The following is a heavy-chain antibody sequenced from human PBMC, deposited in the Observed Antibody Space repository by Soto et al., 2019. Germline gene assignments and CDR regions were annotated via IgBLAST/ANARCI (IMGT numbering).Heavy chain of an antibody. CDR3: TRGPQLSNYDFWIGYYSRAFDI. CDR2: IRSKAYGGTT. Sequence: PGGSLRLPCTFSGFTFGDHAMRWFRQAPRKGLEWVGFIRSKAYGGTTEYAASVKGRFTISRDDSKSIAYLQMNSLKTEDTAVYYCTRGPQLSNYDFWIGYYSRAFDIWGQGKMVT. V-gene: IGHV3-49*03. CDR1: GFTFGDHA. D-gene: IGHD3-3*01. J-gene: IGHJ3*02.